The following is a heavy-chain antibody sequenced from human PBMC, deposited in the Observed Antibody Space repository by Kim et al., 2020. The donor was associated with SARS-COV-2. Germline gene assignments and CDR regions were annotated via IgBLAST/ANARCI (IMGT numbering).Heavy chain of an antibody. Sequence: GGSLRLSCAASGFTFSSYSMNWVRQAPGKGLEWVSSISSSSYIYYADSVKGRFTISRDNAKNSLYLQMNSLRAEDTAVYYCARDGYGPLEYYGMDVWGQGTTVTVSS. V-gene: IGHV3-21*01. D-gene: IGHD5-12*01. CDR2: ISSSSYI. J-gene: IGHJ6*02. CDR3: ARDGYGPLEYYGMDV. CDR1: GFTFSSYS.